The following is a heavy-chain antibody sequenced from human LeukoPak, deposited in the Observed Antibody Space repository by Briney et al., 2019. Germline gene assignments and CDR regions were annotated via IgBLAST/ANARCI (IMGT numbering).Heavy chain of an antibody. CDR1: GGSISSGGYY. CDR3: AMGYSSSWASPAGGY. V-gene: IGHV4-31*03. CDR2: IYYSGST. J-gene: IGHJ4*02. Sequence: SQTLSLTCTVSGGSISSGGYYWSWTRQHPGKGLEWIGYIYYSGSTYYNPSLKSRVTISVDTSKNQFSLKLSSVTAADTAVYYCAMGYSSSWASPAGGYWGQGTLVTVSS. D-gene: IGHD6-13*01.